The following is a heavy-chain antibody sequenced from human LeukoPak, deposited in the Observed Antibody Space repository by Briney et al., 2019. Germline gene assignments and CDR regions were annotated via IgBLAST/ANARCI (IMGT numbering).Heavy chain of an antibody. D-gene: IGHD2-2*01. J-gene: IGHJ4*02. CDR1: GGSFSGHY. V-gene: IGHV4-34*01. CDR2: INDSGST. CDR3: ARESVTSSSEVFDY. Sequence: SEILSLTCAVYGGSFSGHYWSWIRQHPGKGLEWIGEINDSGSTNYNPSLKNRVTFSVDTSKNQFSMKLSSVTAADTAVYYCARESVTSSSEVFDYWGQGTPVTVSS.